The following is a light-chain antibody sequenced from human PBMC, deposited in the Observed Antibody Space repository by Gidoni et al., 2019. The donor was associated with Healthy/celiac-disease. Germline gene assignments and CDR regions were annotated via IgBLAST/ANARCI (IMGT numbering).Light chain of an antibody. Sequence: EIVLTQSPATLSLSPGERATHSCRASPSVSSYLAWYQQKPGQAPRLLIYDASNRATGIPARFSGSGSGTDFTLTISSLEPEDFAVYYCQQRSNWPPNTFGQGTKLEIK. CDR1: PSVSSY. CDR2: DAS. V-gene: IGKV3-11*01. J-gene: IGKJ2*01. CDR3: QQRSNWPPNT.